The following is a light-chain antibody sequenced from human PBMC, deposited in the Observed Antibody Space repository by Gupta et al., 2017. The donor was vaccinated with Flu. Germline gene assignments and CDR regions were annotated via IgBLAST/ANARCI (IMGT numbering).Light chain of an antibody. CDR2: GAS. J-gene: IGKJ2*01. CDR3: QHDGRSLPTS. V-gene: IGKV3-20*01. CDR1: QSISGSF. Sequence: PGKRVTLSYRASQSISGSFLAWYHQKPGQAPRLPIYGASIRATGRPDRVGGSGYGTDFTLTISRLESEDFAVCYSQHDGRSLPTSFGQGIQDGDQT.